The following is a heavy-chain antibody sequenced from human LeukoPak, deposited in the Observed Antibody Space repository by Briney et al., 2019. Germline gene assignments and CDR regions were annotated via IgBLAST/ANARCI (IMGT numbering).Heavy chain of an antibody. V-gene: IGHV3-73*01. D-gene: IGHD3/OR15-3a*01. J-gene: IGHJ4*02. Sequence: GGSLKLSCAASGFNFDDSPIHWVRQASGKGLEWAGRVRDKANSYATGYAASVKGRFTISRDDSKNTAYLQMNSLMIEDTAVYYCTRQPPGTGTLDHWGQGALVTVSS. CDR1: GFNFDDSP. CDR3: TRQPPGTGTLDH. CDR2: VRDKANSYAT.